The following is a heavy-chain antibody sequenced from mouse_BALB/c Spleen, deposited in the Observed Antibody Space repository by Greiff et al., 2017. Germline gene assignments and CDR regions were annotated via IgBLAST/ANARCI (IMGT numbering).Heavy chain of an antibody. V-gene: IGHV3-6*02. CDR2: ISYDGSN. D-gene: IGHD4-1*01. J-gene: IGHJ4*01. CDR1: GYSITSGYY. CDR3: ARAGGAGRYAMDY. Sequence: VQLKESGPGLVKPSQSLSLTCSVTGYSITSGYYWNWIRQFPGNKLEWMGYISYDGSNNYNPSLKNRISITRDTSKNQFFLKLNSVTTEDTATYYCARAGGAGRYAMDYWGQGTSVTVSS.